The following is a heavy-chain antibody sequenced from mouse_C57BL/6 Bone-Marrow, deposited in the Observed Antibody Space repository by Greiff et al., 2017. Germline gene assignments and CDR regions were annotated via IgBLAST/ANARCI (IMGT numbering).Heavy chain of an antibody. CDR2: SRNKANDYTT. J-gene: IGHJ1*03. CDR1: GFTFSDFY. CDR3: AREQLGRWYFDV. Sequence: EVNLVESGGGLVQSGRSLRLSCATSGFTFSDFYMEWVRQAPGKGLEWIAASRNKANDYTTEYSASVKGRFIVSRDTSQSILYLQMNALRAEDTAIYYCAREQLGRWYFDVWGTGTTVTVSS. V-gene: IGHV7-1*01. D-gene: IGHD4-1*02.